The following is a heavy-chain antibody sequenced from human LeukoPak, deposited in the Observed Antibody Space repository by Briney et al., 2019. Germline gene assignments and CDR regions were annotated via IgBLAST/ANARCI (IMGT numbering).Heavy chain of an antibody. CDR1: GYTFTSYA. CDR3: ARNAVARHARYFQH. CDR2: INTNTGNP. J-gene: IGHJ1*01. Sequence: ASVKVSCKASGYTFTSYAMNWVRQAPGQGLEWMGWINTNTGNPTYAQGFTGRFVFSLDTSVSAAYLQISSLKAEDTAVYYCARNAVARHARYFQHWGQGTLVTVSS. V-gene: IGHV7-4-1*02. D-gene: IGHD6-19*01.